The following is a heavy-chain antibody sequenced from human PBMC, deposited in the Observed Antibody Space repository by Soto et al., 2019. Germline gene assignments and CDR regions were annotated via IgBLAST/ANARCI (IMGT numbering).Heavy chain of an antibody. CDR1: GFTFRKYA. Sequence: GGSLRLSCVASGFTFRKYAMSWVRQAPGKGLKRVSGITGSGGTAYYGDSVKGRFNVSRDNSKNTLYLQMNSLRAEDTAIYYCEKTLVAVPIFRVVTPPFDYWGQGTLVTVSS. J-gene: IGHJ4*02. V-gene: IGHV3-23*01. D-gene: IGHD3-3*01. CDR2: ITGSGGTA. CDR3: EKTLVAVPIFRVVTPPFDY.